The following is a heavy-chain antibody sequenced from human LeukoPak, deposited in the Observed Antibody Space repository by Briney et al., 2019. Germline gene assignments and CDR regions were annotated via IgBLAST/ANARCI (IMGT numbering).Heavy chain of an antibody. V-gene: IGHV1-69*13. D-gene: IGHD5-24*01. Sequence: GASVKVSCKASGGTFSSYAISWVRQAPGQGLEWMGGIIPIFGTANYAQKFQGRVTITADESTSTAYMELSSLRSEDTAVYYCARDKRWGDGYRNWGQGTLVTVSS. CDR2: IIPIFGTA. CDR3: ARDKRWGDGYRN. J-gene: IGHJ4*02. CDR1: GGTFSSYA.